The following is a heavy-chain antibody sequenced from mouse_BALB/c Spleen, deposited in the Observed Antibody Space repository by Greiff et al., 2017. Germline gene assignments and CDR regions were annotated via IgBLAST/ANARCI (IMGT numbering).Heavy chain of an antibody. D-gene: IGHD1-1*01. CDR1: GFTFSSYG. V-gene: IGHV5-6*01. CDR3: ARIYGSSYGKYFDV. Sequence: EVKVVESGGDLVKPGGSLKLSCAASGFTFSSYGMSWVRQTPDKRLEWVATISSGGSYTYYPDSVKGRFTISRDNAKNTLYLQMSSLKSEDTAMYYCARIYGSSYGKYFDVWGAGTTVTVSS. J-gene: IGHJ1*01. CDR2: ISSGGSYT.